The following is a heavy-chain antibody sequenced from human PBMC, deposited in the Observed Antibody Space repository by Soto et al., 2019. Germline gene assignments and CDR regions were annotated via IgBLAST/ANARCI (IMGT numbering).Heavy chain of an antibody. CDR2: ISYRGST. J-gene: IGHJ4*02. Sequence: SETLSLTCSVSGGSIGSNIYYWAWIRQPPGKGLEWIGTISYRGSTSYNPSLKGRVTTSVDTSKNQFSLKLSSVTAADTAVYYCARGYGRNFDYWGQGTLVTVSS. CDR3: ARGYGRNFDY. CDR1: GGSIGSNIYY. D-gene: IGHD5-18*01. V-gene: IGHV4-39*01.